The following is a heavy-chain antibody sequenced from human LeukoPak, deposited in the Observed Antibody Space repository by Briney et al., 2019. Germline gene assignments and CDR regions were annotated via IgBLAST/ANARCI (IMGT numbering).Heavy chain of an antibody. Sequence: NPSETLSLTCTVSGGSISSYYWSWIRQPPGKGLEWIGYIYYSGSTNYNPSLKSRVTISVDTSKNQFSLKLSSVTAADTAVYYCARARGFLDYGGREPLVTVSS. D-gene: IGHD3-10*01. J-gene: IGHJ4*02. V-gene: IGHV4-59*01. CDR3: ARARGFLDY. CDR1: GGSISSYY. CDR2: IYYSGST.